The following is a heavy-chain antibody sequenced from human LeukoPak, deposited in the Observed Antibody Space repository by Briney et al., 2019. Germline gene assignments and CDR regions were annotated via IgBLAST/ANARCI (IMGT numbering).Heavy chain of an antibody. D-gene: IGHD4-17*01. CDR1: GYTFTSYG. CDR2: ISAYNGNT. Sequence: ASVKVSSKASGYTFTSYGISWVRLAPGQGLEWMGWISAYNGNTNYAQKLQGRVTMTTDTSTSTAYMELRSLRSDDTAVYYCARGTVTKVVAWFDPWGQGTLVTVSS. CDR3: ARGTVTKVVAWFDP. J-gene: IGHJ5*02. V-gene: IGHV1-18*01.